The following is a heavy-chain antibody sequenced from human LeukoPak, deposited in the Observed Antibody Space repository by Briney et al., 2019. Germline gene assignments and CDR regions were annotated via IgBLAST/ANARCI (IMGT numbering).Heavy chain of an antibody. CDR2: IIPIFGTV. CDR1: GGTFSSYA. D-gene: IGHD2-8*01. V-gene: IGHV1-69*13. J-gene: IGHJ4*02. CDR3: ARTDGLIIPFDY. Sequence: GASVKVSCKASGGTFSSYAISWVRQAPGQGLEWIGLIIPIFGTVNYAQKFQGRVTITADESASTAYMELRSLRSDDTAVYYCARTDGLIIPFDYWGQGTLVTVSS.